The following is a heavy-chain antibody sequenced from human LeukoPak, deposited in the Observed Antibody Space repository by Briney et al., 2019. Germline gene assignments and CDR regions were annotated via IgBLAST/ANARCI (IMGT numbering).Heavy chain of an antibody. CDR3: AKVVAYTVAAFDL. V-gene: IGHV3-30-3*01. J-gene: IGHJ3*01. CDR2: MSYHGTTE. Sequence: GGSLRLSCAASGFRFSSFAMSWVRQAPGKGLEWVAVMSYHGTTEFYAESVKGRFTISRDNSKNTLYLQMNSLRPEDTAIYYCAKVVAYTVAAFDLWGQGTMVTVSS. D-gene: IGHD3-16*01. CDR1: GFRFSSFA.